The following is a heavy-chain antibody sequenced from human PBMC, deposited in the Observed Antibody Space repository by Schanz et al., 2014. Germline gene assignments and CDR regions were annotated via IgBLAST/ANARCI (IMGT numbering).Heavy chain of an antibody. CDR1: GFSLDIFA. J-gene: IGHJ5*02. D-gene: IGHD1-1*01. CDR2: IWYDGSNK. V-gene: IGHV3-33*08. CDR3: TRDVRLDRRGNWFDP. Sequence: VHLLESGGGLVEPGGSLRLSCATSGFSLDIFAVSWVRQAPGKGLEWVAVIWYDGSNKYYADSVKGRFTISRDNSKNLLYLQMNSLRAEDTAVYYCTRDVRLDRRGNWFDPWGQGTLVTVSS.